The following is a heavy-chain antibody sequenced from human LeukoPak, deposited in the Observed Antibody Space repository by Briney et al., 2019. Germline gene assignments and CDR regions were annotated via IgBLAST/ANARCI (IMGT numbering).Heavy chain of an antibody. CDR1: GGSISSNSYY. CDR2: IYYSGST. D-gene: IGHD5-18*01. V-gene: IGHV4-39*07. J-gene: IGHJ4*02. CDR3: ARVAGYSYAIL. Sequence: SETLSLTCTVSGGSISSNSYYWGWIRQPPGKGLEWIGNIYYSGSTYYNPSLKSRVTISVDTSKNQFSLKLSSVTAADTAVYYCARVAGYSYAILWGQGTLVTVSS.